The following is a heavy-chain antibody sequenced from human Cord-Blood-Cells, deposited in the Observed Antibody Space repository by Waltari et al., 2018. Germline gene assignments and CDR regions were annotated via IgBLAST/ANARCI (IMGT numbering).Heavy chain of an antibody. V-gene: IGHV3-33*01. D-gene: IGHD1-26*01. Sequence: VQLVESGGGVVQPGRSLRLSCAAPGITFSLYGMPGVSQAPGKGLGWVAVIWYDGSNKYYADSVKGRFTISRDNSKNTLYLQMNSLRAEDTAVYYCAREGIVGATTIDYWGQGTLVTVSS. CDR1: GITFSLYG. CDR2: IWYDGSNK. CDR3: AREGIVGATTIDY. J-gene: IGHJ4*02.